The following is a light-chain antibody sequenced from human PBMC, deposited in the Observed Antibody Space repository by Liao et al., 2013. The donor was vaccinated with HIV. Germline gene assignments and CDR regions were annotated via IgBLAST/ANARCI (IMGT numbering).Light chain of an antibody. V-gene: IGLV3-1*01. CDR2: QDS. CDR1: KLGDKA. Sequence: SYELTQPPSVSVSPGQTAIISCSGDKLGDKAACWYQQKPGQSPILVIYQDSKRPSGIHERFSGSNSGNTATLTIRGTQAVDEADYFCEAWYFSTGVFGTGTKVTVL. J-gene: IGLJ1*01. CDR3: EAWYFSTGV.